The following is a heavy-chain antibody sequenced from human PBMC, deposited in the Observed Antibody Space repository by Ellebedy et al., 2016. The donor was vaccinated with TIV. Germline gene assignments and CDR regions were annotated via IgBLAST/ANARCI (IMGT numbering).Heavy chain of an antibody. CDR3: ARVAITAAVGGGFFDL. CDR2: IYYSGTT. Sequence: MPSETLSLTCTVSGGSLTNHFWSWILQPPGKGLEWIASIYYSGTTNYNPSLKSRVTISVDTSKNQISLTLMSSVSAADTAVYYCARVAITAAVGGGFFDLWGRGTLVTVSS. CDR1: GGSLTNHF. J-gene: IGHJ2*01. D-gene: IGHD6-13*01. V-gene: IGHV4-59*11.